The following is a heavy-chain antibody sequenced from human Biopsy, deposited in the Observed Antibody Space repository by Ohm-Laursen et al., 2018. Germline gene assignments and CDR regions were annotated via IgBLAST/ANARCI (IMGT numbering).Heavy chain of an antibody. CDR1: GYTLTALS. D-gene: IGHD1-1*01. J-gene: IGHJ4*02. Sequence: SSVKVSCKVSGYTLTALSMHWVRQAPGRGLEWMGGFAPENGRIVYSQKFQGRVTMTEDTSTSTAYMEVWRLRSDDTAVYYCAADINVWNVNYWGQGTQVIVSS. CDR2: FAPENGRI. CDR3: AADINVWNVNY. V-gene: IGHV1-24*01.